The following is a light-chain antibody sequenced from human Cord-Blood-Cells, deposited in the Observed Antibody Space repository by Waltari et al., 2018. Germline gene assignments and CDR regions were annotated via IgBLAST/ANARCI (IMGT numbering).Light chain of an antibody. V-gene: IGLV2-23*01. CDR3: CSYAGSGVV. CDR1: SSDVGSSNL. CDR2: ECS. J-gene: IGLJ2*01. Sequence: QPALTQPASVSGSPGQSITIPCTGTSSDVGSSNLVSWYQQHPGKAPKLMIYECSKRPSGVSNRFSGSKSGNMASLTISGLQAEDEADYYCCSYAGSGVVFGGGTKLTVL.